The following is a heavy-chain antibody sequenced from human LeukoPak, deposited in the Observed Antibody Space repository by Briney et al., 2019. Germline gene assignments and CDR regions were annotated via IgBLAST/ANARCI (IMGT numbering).Heavy chain of an antibody. Sequence: SETLSLTCTVSGGSISSYYWSWIRQPPGKGLEWIGYIYYSGSTNYNPSLKSRVTISVDTSKNQFSLKLSSVTAADTAVYYCARENLKDEIGFDPWGQGTLVTVSS. CDR2: IYYSGST. CDR3: ARENLKDEIGFDP. CDR1: GGSISSYY. J-gene: IGHJ5*02. V-gene: IGHV4-59*01.